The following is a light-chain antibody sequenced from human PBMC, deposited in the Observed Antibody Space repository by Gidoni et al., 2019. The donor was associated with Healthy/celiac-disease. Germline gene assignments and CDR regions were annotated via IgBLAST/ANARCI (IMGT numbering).Light chain of an antibody. Sequence: IQMTQYPSSLSASVGDRVTITCRASQGISNYLAWYQQKPGKVPKLMIYAASTLQSKFPSRFRCRGSGTDFTLTISSLQPEDVATYYCQKYNSAPWTFGQXTKVEIK. J-gene: IGKJ1*01. V-gene: IGKV1-27*01. CDR1: QGISNY. CDR3: QKYNSAPWT. CDR2: AAS.